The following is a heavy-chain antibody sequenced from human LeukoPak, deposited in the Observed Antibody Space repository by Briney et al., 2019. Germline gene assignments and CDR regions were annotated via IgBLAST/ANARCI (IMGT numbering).Heavy chain of an antibody. CDR2: LDPEDGET. CDR1: GYTLTELS. CDR3: ATGVLSYSLLVY. V-gene: IGHV1-24*01. D-gene: IGHD1-26*01. J-gene: IGHJ4*02. Sequence: ASVKVSCKVSGYTLTELSMQWVRQAPGKGLEWMEGLDPEDGETIYAQKFQGRVTMIDDTSTDTAYTELTSLRSDYTAVYYWATGVLSYSLLVYGGQGTLDTVPS.